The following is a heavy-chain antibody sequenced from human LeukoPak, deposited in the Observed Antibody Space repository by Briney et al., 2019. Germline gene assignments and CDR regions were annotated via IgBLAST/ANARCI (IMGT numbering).Heavy chain of an antibody. J-gene: IGHJ4*02. CDR2: INPNSGGT. D-gene: IGHD3-22*01. CDR1: GYTFTGYY. Sequence: ASVKVSCKASGYTFTGYYMHWVRQAPGQGFEWMGWINPNSGGTNYAQKFQGRVTMTRDTSISTAYMELSRLRSDDTAVYDCARDRTYYYDSSGYYGADYWGQGTLVTVSS. CDR3: ARDRTYYYDSSGYYGADY. V-gene: IGHV1-2*02.